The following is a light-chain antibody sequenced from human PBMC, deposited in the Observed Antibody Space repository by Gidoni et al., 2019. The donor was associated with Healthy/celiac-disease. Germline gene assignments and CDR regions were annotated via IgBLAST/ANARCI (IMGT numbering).Light chain of an antibody. J-gene: IGKJ4*01. CDR1: QRVSSN. CDR2: GAS. CDR3: QQYNNWPPLT. Sequence: EVVMKQSPATLAVSPGARATLSCRASQRVSSNLAWYQQKPGQAPRLLIYGASTRATGIPARFSGSGSGTEFTLTISSLQSEDFAVYYWQQYNNWPPLTFGGGTKVEIK. V-gene: IGKV3-15*01.